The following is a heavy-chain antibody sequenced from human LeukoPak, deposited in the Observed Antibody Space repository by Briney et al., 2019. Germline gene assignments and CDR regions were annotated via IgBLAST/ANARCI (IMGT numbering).Heavy chain of an antibody. CDR3: ARSRYDHVWGSYRYGDY. CDR1: GYTFSSYA. CDR2: INTNTGDP. Sequence: AASVKVSCKASGYTFSSYAMNWVRQAPGQGLEWMGWINTNTGDPTYAQGFTGRFVFSLDTSVSTAYLQISSLKAEDTAAYYCARSRYDHVWGSYRYGDYWGQGTLVTVSS. D-gene: IGHD3-16*02. V-gene: IGHV7-4-1*02. J-gene: IGHJ4*02.